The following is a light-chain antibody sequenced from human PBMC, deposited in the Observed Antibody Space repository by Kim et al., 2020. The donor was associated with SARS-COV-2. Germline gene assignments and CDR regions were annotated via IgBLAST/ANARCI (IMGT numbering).Light chain of an antibody. Sequence: QLVLAQPPSASGTPGQRVTISCSGSSSNIGSNTVNWYQQLPGTAPKLLIYSNNQRPSGVPDRFSGSKSGTSVSLAISGLQSEDEADYYCATWDDSLNGWVFGGGTQLTVL. J-gene: IGLJ3*02. V-gene: IGLV1-44*01. CDR3: ATWDDSLNGWV. CDR1: SSNIGSNT. CDR2: SNN.